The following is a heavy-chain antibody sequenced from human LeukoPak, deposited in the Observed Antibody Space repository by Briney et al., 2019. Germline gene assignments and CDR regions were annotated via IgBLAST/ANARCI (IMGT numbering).Heavy chain of an antibody. V-gene: IGHV3-30-3*01. D-gene: IGHD1-7*01. Sequence: PGGSLRLSCAASGFTFSSYAMHWVRQAPGKGLEWVAVISYDGSNKYYADSVKGRFTISRDNSKNTLYLQMNSLRAEDTAVYYCARSVTGTTGRDAFDIWGQGTMVTVSS. CDR1: GFTFSSYA. CDR3: ARSVTGTTGRDAFDI. CDR2: ISYDGSNK. J-gene: IGHJ3*02.